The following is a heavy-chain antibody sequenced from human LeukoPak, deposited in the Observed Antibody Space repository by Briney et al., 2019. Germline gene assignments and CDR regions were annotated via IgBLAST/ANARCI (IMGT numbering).Heavy chain of an antibody. Sequence: GGSLRLSCAASGFTFSDYYMSWIRQAPGKGLEWVSGISGSGGTTYYADSVKGRFTISRDNSKNTVDLQMNSLRAEDTAVYYCAKDLGDYGDYAYNYYYYYYGMDVWGQGTTVTVSS. CDR3: AKDLGDYGDYAYNYYYYYYGMDV. CDR1: GFTFSDYY. D-gene: IGHD4-17*01. CDR2: ISGSGGTT. J-gene: IGHJ6*02. V-gene: IGHV3-23*01.